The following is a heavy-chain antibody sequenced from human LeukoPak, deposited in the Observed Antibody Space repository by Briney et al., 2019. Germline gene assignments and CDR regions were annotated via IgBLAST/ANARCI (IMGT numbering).Heavy chain of an antibody. CDR3: ANLRSYCTNGVCQYYFDY. CDR1: GGSFSGYY. V-gene: IGHV4-34*01. Sequence: SETLSLTCAVYGGSFSGYYWSWIRQPPGKGLEWIGEINHSGSTNYNPSLKSRVTISVDTSKNQFSLKLSSVTAADTAVYYYANLRSYCTNGVCQYYFDYWGQGTLVTVSS. D-gene: IGHD2-8*01. J-gene: IGHJ4*02. CDR2: INHSGST.